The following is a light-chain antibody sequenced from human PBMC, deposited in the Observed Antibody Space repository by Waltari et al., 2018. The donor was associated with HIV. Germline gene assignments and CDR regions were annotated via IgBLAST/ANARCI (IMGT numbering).Light chain of an antibody. V-gene: IGKV1-39*01. J-gene: IGKJ5*01. CDR2: AAS. CDR1: QLIVNY. CDR3: QQSYRTPLT. Sequence: DIQMTQSPSSMSASIGGSVTITCRSSQLIVNYLNWYQQKPGQAPKLLIFAASSLHSGVPSRLIGSGSGANFTLTISGLQPEDFATYYCQQSYRTPLTFGQGTRLDIK.